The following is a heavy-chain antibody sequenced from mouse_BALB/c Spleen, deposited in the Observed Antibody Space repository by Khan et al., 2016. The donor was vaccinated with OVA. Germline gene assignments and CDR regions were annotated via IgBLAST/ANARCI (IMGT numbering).Heavy chain of an antibody. J-gene: IGHJ2*01. Sequence: QVQLKESGAEQAKPGASVKMSCKTSGYTFSSYWMHWVKQRPGQGLEWIGYINPTSGYTEYNEKFKDKATLSADKSSSTAYMQLTSLTSEDSEVYYCASDRIDYWGQGTTLTVSA. V-gene: IGHV1-7*01. CDR1: GYTFSSYW. CDR3: ASDRIDY. CDR2: INPTSGYT.